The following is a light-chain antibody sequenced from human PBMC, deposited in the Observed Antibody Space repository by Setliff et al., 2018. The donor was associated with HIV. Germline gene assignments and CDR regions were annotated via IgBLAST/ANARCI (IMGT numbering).Light chain of an antibody. CDR2: DDS. CDR1: NVGSKS. Sequence: SYELAQPPSVSVAPGKTARITCGGNNVGSKSVHWYQQEPGQAPVLVVYDDSDRPSGIPERFSGSNSGNTATLTISRVEAGDEADYYCQVWDYSGHPYVFGTGTKVTVL. V-gene: IGLV3-21*03. J-gene: IGLJ1*01. CDR3: QVWDYSGHPYV.